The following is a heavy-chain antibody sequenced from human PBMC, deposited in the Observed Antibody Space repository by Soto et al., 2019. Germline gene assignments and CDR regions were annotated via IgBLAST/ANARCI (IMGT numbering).Heavy chain of an antibody. CDR3: ARGKLRYFDWSYGGCDY. CDR2: INHSGST. CDR1: GGSFSGYY. D-gene: IGHD3-9*01. V-gene: IGHV4-34*01. J-gene: IGHJ4*02. Sequence: SETLSLTCPVYGGSFSGYYWSWIRQPPGKGLEWIGEINHSGSTNYNPSLKSLVTISVDTSKNQFSLKLSSVTAADTAVYYCARGKLRYFDWSYGGCDYWGQGTLVTVSS.